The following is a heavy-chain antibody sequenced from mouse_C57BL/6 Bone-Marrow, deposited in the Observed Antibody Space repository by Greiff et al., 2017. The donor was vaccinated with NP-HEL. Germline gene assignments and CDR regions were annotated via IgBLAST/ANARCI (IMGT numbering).Heavy chain of an antibody. D-gene: IGHD2-1*01. CDR2: ISYDGSN. CDR3: VYYGNHWYFDV. Sequence: EVKLMESGPGLVKPSQSLSLTCSVTGYSITSGYYWNWIRQFPGNKLEWMGYISYDGSNNYNPSLKNRISITRDTSKDQFFLKLNSVTTEDTATYYCVYYGNHWYFDVWGTGTTVTVSS. J-gene: IGHJ1*03. CDR1: GYSITSGYY. V-gene: IGHV3-6*01.